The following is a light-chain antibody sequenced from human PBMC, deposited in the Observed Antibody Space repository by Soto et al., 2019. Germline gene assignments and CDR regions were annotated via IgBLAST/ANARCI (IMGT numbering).Light chain of an antibody. Sequence: EIVMTQSPATLSVSPGERATLSCRASQSVSSNLAWYQQKPGQAPRLLIYGASTRATGIPARFSGSGSGTEFTLTFSSLQSEDFAVYYCQQYNNSPPWTFGHGTKVEIK. CDR3: QQYNNSPPWT. CDR2: GAS. CDR1: QSVSSN. V-gene: IGKV3-15*01. J-gene: IGKJ1*01.